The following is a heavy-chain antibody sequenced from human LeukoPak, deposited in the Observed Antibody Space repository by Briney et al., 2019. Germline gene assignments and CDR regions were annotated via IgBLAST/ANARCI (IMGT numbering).Heavy chain of an antibody. Sequence: PGGSLRLSCAASGFTFSGSAMHWVRQASGKGLEWVGRIRSKANSYATAYAASVKGRFTISRDDSKNTAYLQMNSLKTEDTAVYYCTRYDGTAMVRGYYYYMDVWGKGTTVTVSS. D-gene: IGHD3-10*01. V-gene: IGHV3-73*01. CDR3: TRYDGTAMVRGYYYYMDV. J-gene: IGHJ6*03. CDR1: GFTFSGSA. CDR2: IRSKANSYAT.